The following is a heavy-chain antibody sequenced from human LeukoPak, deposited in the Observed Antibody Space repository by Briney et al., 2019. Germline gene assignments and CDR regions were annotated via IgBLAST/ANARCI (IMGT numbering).Heavy chain of an antibody. V-gene: IGHV4-61*02. J-gene: IGHJ4*02. D-gene: IGHD3-3*02. CDR1: GGSTSSGSYY. Sequence: SQTLSLTCTVSGGSTSSGSYYWSWIRQPAGKGLEWIGRIYTSGSTNYNPSLKSRVTISVDTSKNQFSLKLSSVTAADTAVYYCARGLAPHFTFDYWGQGTLVTVSS. CDR2: IYTSGST. CDR3: ARGLAPHFTFDY.